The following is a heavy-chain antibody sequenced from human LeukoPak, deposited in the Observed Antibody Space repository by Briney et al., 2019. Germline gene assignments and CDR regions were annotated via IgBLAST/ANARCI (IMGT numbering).Heavy chain of an antibody. CDR3: AARSYCYDSSAYSW. Sequence: SETLSLTCTVSGDSVSRSSYYWGWIRQPPGKGLEWIGSIYYIATTYHDPSLKSRVTISVDTSTIPFFLKLSSLTVQITAVNYCAARSYCYDSSAYSWWGQGTLVTVSS. D-gene: IGHD3-22*01. CDR1: GDSVSRSSYY. J-gene: IGHJ4*02. V-gene: IGHV4-39*01. CDR2: IYYIATT.